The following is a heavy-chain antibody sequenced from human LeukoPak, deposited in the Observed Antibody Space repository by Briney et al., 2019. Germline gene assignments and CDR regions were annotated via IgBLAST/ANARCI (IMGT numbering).Heavy chain of an antibody. CDR1: VYTFTSYA. Sequence: GASVKVSCKASVYTFTSYAMHWVRQAPGQRLEWMGWINAGNGNTKYSQKFQGSVTITRDTSASTAYMELSSLRSEDTAVYYCARDGGSGSYNDYWGQGTLVTVSS. CDR3: ARDGGSGSYNDY. J-gene: IGHJ4*02. D-gene: IGHD3-10*01. V-gene: IGHV1-3*01. CDR2: INAGNGNT.